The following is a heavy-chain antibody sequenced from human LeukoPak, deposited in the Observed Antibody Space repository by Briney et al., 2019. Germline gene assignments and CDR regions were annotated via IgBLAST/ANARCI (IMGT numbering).Heavy chain of an antibody. CDR2: ISNDGNNK. CDR1: GFIFSSYD. CDR3: VRDHLWAFDI. Sequence: GGSLRLSCAASGFIFSSYDMYWVRQAPGKGLEWVAVISNDGNNKQYADSVKGRFTISRDNAKNSLYLQMNSLRDEDTAVYYCVRDHLWAFDIWGQGTMVTVSS. J-gene: IGHJ3*02. D-gene: IGHD3-3*02. V-gene: IGHV3-33*05.